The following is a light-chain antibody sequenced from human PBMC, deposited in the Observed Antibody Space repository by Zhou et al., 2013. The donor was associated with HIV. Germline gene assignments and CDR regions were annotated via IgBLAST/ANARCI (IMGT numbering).Light chain of an antibody. J-gene: IGKJ1*01. Sequence: DIQMAQSPSTRSASVGDSVTITCRASQTINRWLAWYQQKPGKAPKLLISQASTLESGVPSRFSGSGSGTEFTLTISSLQPEDFATYYCLQFKSYPWTFGQGTKVEIK. CDR3: LQFKSYPWT. CDR1: QTINRW. V-gene: IGKV1-5*03. CDR2: QAS.